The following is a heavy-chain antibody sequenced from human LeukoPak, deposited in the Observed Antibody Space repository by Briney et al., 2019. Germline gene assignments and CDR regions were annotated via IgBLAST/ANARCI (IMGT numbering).Heavy chain of an antibody. CDR2: INPDSGGT. D-gene: IGHD3-22*01. CDR3: ARESSGSFLGY. V-gene: IGHV1-2*02. Sequence: ASVKVSCKASGYTFTGYYIHWVRQAPGQGLDWMGWINPDSGGTNYAQKFQGRVTMTRDTSITTAYMELSRLRSDDTAVYYCARESSGSFLGYWGQGTLVTVSS. J-gene: IGHJ4*02. CDR1: GYTFTGYY.